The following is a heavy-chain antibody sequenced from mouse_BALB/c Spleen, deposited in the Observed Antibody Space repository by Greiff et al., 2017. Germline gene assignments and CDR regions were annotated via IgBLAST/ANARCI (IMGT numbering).Heavy chain of an antibody. CDR1: GFSLTGYG. J-gene: IGHJ4*01. CDR3: ARAHEGFYYAMDY. Sequence: QVQLKESGPGLVAPSQSLSITCTVSGFSLTGYGVNWVRQPPGKGLEWLGMIWGDGSTDYNSALKSRLSISKDNSKSQVFLKMNSLQTDDTAREYCARAHEGFYYAMDYWGQGTSVTVSS. V-gene: IGHV2-6-7*01. CDR2: IWGDGST.